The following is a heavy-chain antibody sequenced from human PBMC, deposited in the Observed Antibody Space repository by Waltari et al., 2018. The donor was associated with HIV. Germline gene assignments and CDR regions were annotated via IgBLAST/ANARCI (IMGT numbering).Heavy chain of an antibody. Sequence: QVQLVQSGAEVKKPASPVKVSCTASGGTVSSSAVSWVRQAPGQGPEWMGGIIPIFGTANYAQKFQGRGTMTADESTSTAYMELSSLRSEETAVYYCARDLYYGSGSYYRTYAFDIWGQGTMVTVSS. J-gene: IGHJ3*02. CDR2: IIPIFGTA. D-gene: IGHD3-10*01. CDR3: ARDLYYGSGSYYRTYAFDI. CDR1: GGTVSSSA. V-gene: IGHV1-69*01.